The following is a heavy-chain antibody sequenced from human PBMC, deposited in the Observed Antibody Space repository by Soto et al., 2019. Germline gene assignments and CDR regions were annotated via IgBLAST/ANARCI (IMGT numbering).Heavy chain of an antibody. CDR2: IYYSGST. CDR1: GGSISSGGYY. CDR3: ARYCSGGSCYSSHFDY. V-gene: IGHV4-31*03. Sequence: QVQLQESGPGLVKPSQTLSLTCTVSGGSISSGGYYWSWIRQHPGKGLEWIGYIYYSGSTYYNPSLKSRVTISVDTFKNQFSLKLSSVTAADTAVYYCARYCSGGSCYSSHFDYWGQGTLVTVSS. D-gene: IGHD2-15*01. J-gene: IGHJ4*02.